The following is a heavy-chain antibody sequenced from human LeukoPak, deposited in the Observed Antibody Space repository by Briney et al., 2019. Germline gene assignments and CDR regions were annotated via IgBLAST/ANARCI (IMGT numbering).Heavy chain of an antibody. D-gene: IGHD3-22*01. Sequence: GRSLRLSCAASGFTFSSYGMHWVRQAPGKGLEWVAVISYDGSNKYYADSVKGRFTISRDNSGNTLYLQMNSLRAEDTAVYYCAKRGYYYDSGGYYYFDYWGQGTLVTVSS. J-gene: IGHJ4*02. V-gene: IGHV3-30*18. CDR3: AKRGYYYDSGGYYYFDY. CDR2: ISYDGSNK. CDR1: GFTFSSYG.